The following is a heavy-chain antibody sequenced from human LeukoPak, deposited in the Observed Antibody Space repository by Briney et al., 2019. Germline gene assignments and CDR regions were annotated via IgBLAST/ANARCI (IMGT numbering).Heavy chain of an antibody. CDR3: ARGGGYDFYYYYMDV. CDR2: IYYSGST. CDR1: GGSITSYY. Sequence: PSETLSLTCTVSGGSITSYYWSWIRQPPGKGLEWIGYIYYSGSTNYNPSLKSRVTISVDKSKNQFSLKLSSVTAADTAVYYCARGGGYDFYYYYMDVWGKGTTVTISS. D-gene: IGHD5-12*01. J-gene: IGHJ6*03. V-gene: IGHV4-59*01.